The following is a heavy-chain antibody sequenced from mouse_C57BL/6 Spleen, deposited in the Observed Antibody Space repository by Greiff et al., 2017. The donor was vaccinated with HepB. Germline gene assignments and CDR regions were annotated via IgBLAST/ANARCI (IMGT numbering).Heavy chain of an antibody. Sequence: QVQLQQPGAELVKPGASVKLSCKASGYTFTSYWMHWVKQRPGQGLEWIGRIHPNSGSTNYNEKFKSKATLTVDKSSSTAYMQLSSLTSEDSAVYYFGAYDYNYYYAMDYWGQGTSVTVSS. CDR1: GYTFTSYW. CDR3: GAYDYNYYYAMDY. J-gene: IGHJ4*01. D-gene: IGHD2-4*01. V-gene: IGHV1-64*01. CDR2: IHPNSGST.